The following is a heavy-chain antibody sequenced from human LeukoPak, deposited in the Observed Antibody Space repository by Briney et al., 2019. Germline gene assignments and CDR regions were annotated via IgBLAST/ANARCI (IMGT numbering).Heavy chain of an antibody. CDR3: GRHGGAFEM. J-gene: IGHJ3*02. Sequence: GGSLRLSCAASGFTFSSYSMNWVRQAPGKGLEWVSSISSSSSYIYYADSAKGRFTISRDNAKNSLYLQMNSLTVEDTAVYYCGRHGGAFEMWGQGTMVTVSS. V-gene: IGHV3-21*01. CDR1: GFTFSSYS. CDR2: ISSSSSYI.